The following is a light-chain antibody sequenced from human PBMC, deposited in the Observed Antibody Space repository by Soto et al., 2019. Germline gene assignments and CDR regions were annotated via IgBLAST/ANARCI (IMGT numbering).Light chain of an antibody. CDR2: GAS. J-gene: IGKJ5*01. CDR1: QSVSSN. Sequence: DIVITQSPATLSVSPGERATLSCRASQSVSSNLAWYQQKPGQAPRLLIYGASTRATGIPARFSGSGSGTEFTLTISSLQSEDFAVYYCQQYNNWPPSTFGQGTLLEIK. V-gene: IGKV3-15*01. CDR3: QQYNNWPPST.